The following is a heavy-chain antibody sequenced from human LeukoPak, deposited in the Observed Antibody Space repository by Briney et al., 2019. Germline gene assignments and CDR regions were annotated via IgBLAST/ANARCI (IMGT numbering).Heavy chain of an antibody. CDR3: ARAPGHTRDYFDY. CDR2: IIPIFGTA. D-gene: IGHD3-10*01. J-gene: IGHJ4*02. CDR1: GGTFSSYA. Sequence: GASVKVSCKASGGTFSSYAISWVRQAPGQGLEWMGGIIPIFGTANYAQKFQGRVTITTDESTSTAYMELSSLRSEDTAVYYCARAPGHTRDYFDYWGQGTLVAVSS. V-gene: IGHV1-69*05.